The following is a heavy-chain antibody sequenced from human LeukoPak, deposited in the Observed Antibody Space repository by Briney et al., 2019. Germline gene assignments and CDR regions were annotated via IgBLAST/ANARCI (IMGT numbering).Heavy chain of an antibody. Sequence: PGGSLRLSCAASGFTFSSYWMHWVRQAPGKGLVWVSRINSDGSSTSYADSVKGRFTISRDNSKATLYLQMNSLRAEDTAIYYCAKNHLRADLGYFDYWGQGNLVTVSS. J-gene: IGHJ4*02. CDR1: GFTFSSYW. CDR3: AKNHLRADLGYFDY. V-gene: IGHV3-74*01. D-gene: IGHD1-14*01. CDR2: INSDGSST.